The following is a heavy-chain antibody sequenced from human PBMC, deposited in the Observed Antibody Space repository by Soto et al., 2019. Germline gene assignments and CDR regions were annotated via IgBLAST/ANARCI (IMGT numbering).Heavy chain of an antibody. V-gene: IGHV4-39*01. CDR1: GGSISSSSHY. D-gene: IGHD4-17*01. CDR2: IYYSGST. CDR3: ARLGTTYRENYGMDV. Sequence: SETLSLTCTVSGGSISSSSHYWGWIRQPPGKGLEWIGSIYYSGSTYYKPSLKSRVTISVDTSKNQFSLKLSSVTAADTAVYYCARLGTTYRENYGMDVWGQGTTVTVSS. J-gene: IGHJ6*02.